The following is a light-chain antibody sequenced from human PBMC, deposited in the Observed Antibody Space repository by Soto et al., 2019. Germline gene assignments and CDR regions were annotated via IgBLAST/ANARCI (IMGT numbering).Light chain of an antibody. CDR2: DAS. CDR3: QQRSNWHQT. J-gene: IGKJ5*01. V-gene: IGKV3-11*01. CDR1: QSVSSY. Sequence: IVWTQSPATLSLSPGERATLSCGASQSVSSYLAWYQQKPGQAPRVLIYDASNRATGIPARFSGSGSGTDFTLTISSLENEDFAVYYCQQRSNWHQTFGQGTRLEIK.